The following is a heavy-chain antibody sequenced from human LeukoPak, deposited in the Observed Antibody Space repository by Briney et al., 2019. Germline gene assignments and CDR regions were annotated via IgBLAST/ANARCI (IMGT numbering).Heavy chain of an antibody. D-gene: IGHD3-3*01. V-gene: IGHV3-7*01. Sequence: PGGSLRLSCAASGFTFSRYWMSWVRQAPGKGLEWVANIKQDGSEKYYVDSVKGRFTISRDNAKNSLYLQMNSLRAEDTAVYYCAADYDFWSGSDYWGQGTLVTVSS. CDR3: AADYDFWSGSDY. J-gene: IGHJ4*02. CDR1: GFTFSRYW. CDR2: IKQDGSEK.